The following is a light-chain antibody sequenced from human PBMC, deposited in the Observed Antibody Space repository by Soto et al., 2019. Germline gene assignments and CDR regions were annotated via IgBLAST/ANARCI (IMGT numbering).Light chain of an antibody. CDR3: AGRDDSLSGLYV. CDR1: SGSLS. V-gene: IGLV1-44*01. J-gene: IGLJ1*01. Sequence: QSVLTQPPSASGTPGQRVTISRSASSGSLSVDWYQHLPGTAPKLLIYSNYQRPSGVPDRFSGSKSGTSASLVISGLQSEDDADYYCAGRDDSLSGLYVFGTGTKLTVL. CDR2: SNY.